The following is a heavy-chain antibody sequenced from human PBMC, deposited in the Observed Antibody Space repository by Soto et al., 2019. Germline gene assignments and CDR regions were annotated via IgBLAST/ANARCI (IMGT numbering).Heavy chain of an antibody. J-gene: IGHJ4*02. CDR3: ARDFTFGELLSFDY. V-gene: IGHV3-21*01. Sequence: EVQLVESGGGLVKPGGSLRLSCEASGFTFSSYSMNWVRQAPGKGLEWVSSISSSSSYIYYADSVKGRFTISRDNAKNSLYLQMNSLRAEDTAVYYCARDFTFGELLSFDYWGQGTLVTGSS. CDR2: ISSSSSYI. D-gene: IGHD3-10*01. CDR1: GFTFSSYS.